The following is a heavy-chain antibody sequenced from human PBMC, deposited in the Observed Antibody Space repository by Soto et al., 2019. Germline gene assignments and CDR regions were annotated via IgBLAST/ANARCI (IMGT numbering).Heavy chain of an antibody. D-gene: IGHD2-2*01. CDR3: AMEGRYCISTSDCYYYGMDV. Sequence: PSETLSLTCAVSGGSISSSNWWSWVRQPPGKGLDWIGEIYHSGSTNYNPSLKSRVTISVDKSKNQFSLKLSSVTAADTAVYYCAMEGRYCISTSDCYYYGMDVRGQGTTVTVSS. CDR1: GGSISSSNW. V-gene: IGHV4-4*02. CDR2: IYHSGST. J-gene: IGHJ6*02.